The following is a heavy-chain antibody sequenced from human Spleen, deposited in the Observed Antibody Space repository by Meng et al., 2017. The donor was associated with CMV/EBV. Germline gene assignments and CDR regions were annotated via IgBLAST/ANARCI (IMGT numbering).Heavy chain of an antibody. Sequence: GGSLRLSCAAPGFTFETHWMHWVRQAPGRGLVWVSRINADGGTTTYADSMKGRFTISRDNTKNTLYLQMNSLRVDDTAVYYCARAAGGLDYWGQGVLVTVSS. D-gene: IGHD2-15*01. J-gene: IGHJ4*02. V-gene: IGHV3-74*03. CDR1: GFTFETHW. CDR3: ARAAGGLDY. CDR2: INADGGTT.